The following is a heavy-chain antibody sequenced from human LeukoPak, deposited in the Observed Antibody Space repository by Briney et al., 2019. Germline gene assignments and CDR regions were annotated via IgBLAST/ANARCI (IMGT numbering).Heavy chain of an antibody. Sequence: SSETLSLTCTVSGGSISSSSYYWGWIRQPPGKGLEWIGSIYYSGSTYYNPSLKSRVTISVDTSKNQFSLKLSSVTAADTAVYYCARDRRGGDRGGGFDYWGQGTLVTVSS. CDR3: ARDRRGGDRGGGFDY. CDR2: IYYSGST. J-gene: IGHJ4*02. CDR1: GGSISSSSYY. V-gene: IGHV4-39*07. D-gene: IGHD4-17*01.